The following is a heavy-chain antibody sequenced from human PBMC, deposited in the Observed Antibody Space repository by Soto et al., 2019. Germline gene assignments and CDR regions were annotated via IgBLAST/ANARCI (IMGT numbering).Heavy chain of an antibody. CDR3: AKKVNSGPGSQYFDY. J-gene: IGHJ4*02. CDR2: FRTGGDGGTT. CDR1: GFTFSSYS. V-gene: IGHV3-23*01. Sequence: PGGSLRLSCAASGFTFSSYSISWVRQAPGKGLEWVSGFRTGGDGGTTYYADSVKGRFTISRDNSKNTLFLQMNSLRPEDTAIYYCAKKVNSGPGSQYFDYWGQGTLVTVSS. D-gene: IGHD3-10*01.